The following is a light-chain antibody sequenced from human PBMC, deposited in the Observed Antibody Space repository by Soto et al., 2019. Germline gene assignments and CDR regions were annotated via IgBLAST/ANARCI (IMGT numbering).Light chain of an antibody. CDR2: GAS. CDR1: QSVSSSY. CDR3: QQYSSPPPVYT. V-gene: IGKV3-20*01. J-gene: IGKJ2*01. Sequence: EIVLTQSPGTLSLSPGERATLSCRASQSVSSSYLAWYQQKPGQAPRLLIYGASSRATGIPDRFSGTGSGTDFTLTIGRLEPEDFVVYYCQQYSSPPPVYTFGQGTKLEIK.